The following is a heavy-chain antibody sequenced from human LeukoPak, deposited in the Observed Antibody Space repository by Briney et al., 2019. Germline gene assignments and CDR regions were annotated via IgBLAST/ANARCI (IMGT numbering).Heavy chain of an antibody. J-gene: IGHJ4*02. CDR3: ARDAQSGFTSSWFDF. CDR1: GYTFTSYY. Sequence: ASVKVSCKASGYTFTSYYINWVRQAPGHGLEWVGMMNPSGGTTIYAKSFQGRVTMTRDTSTSTVYMELSSLKSEDTAVYYCARDAQSGFTSSWFDFWGQGTLVTVSS. D-gene: IGHD6-13*01. V-gene: IGHV1-46*01. CDR2: MNPSGGTT.